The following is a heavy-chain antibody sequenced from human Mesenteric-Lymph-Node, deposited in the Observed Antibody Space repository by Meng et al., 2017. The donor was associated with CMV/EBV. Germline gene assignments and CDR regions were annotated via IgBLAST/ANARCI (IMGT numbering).Heavy chain of an antibody. CDR3: AREGATGYYDMDV. D-gene: IGHD4/OR15-4a*01. CDR2: ITASGGST. CDR1: GFTFSNFA. V-gene: IGHV3-23*01. Sequence: GGSLRLSCAASGFTFSNFAMSWVRQAPGKGLEWVSPITASGGSTYYADSVKGRFTISRDNAKNTLNLQMNSLRAEDTAVYYCAREGATGYYDMDVWGQGTTVTVSS. J-gene: IGHJ6*02.